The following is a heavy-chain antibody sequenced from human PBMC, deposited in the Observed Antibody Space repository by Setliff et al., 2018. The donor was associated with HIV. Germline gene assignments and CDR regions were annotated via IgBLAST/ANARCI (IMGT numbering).Heavy chain of an antibody. CDR2: ISANGGST. CDR3: ARRAYCSSTTCFDN. V-gene: IGHV3-23*01. CDR1: GFTFTKSA. D-gene: IGHD2-2*01. Sequence: GGSLRLSCTVSGFTFTKSAMNWVRQAPGKGLEWVSVISANGGSTYSADSLKGRFTISRDTSKNTLYLQMNSLRAEDTAVYYCARRAYCSSTTCFDNWGQGTLVTVSS. J-gene: IGHJ4*02.